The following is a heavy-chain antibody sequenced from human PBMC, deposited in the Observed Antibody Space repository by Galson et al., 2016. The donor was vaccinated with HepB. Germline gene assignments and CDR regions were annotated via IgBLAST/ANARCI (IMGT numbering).Heavy chain of an antibody. J-gene: IGHJ4*02. Sequence: PALVKPPQTLTLTCTFSGFSLSTSGVGVGWIRQPPGKALEWLALIYWDDNKGYRPSLKSSLTITKDTSKNQVVLTMTKMDSVDTATYYCARRRSGTFDYWGQGTLVTVSS. CDR1: GFSLSTSGVG. V-gene: IGHV2-5*02. CDR2: IYWDDNK. D-gene: IGHD2-15*01. CDR3: ARRRSGTFDY.